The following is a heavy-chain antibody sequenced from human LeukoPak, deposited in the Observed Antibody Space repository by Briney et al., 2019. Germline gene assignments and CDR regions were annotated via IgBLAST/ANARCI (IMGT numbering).Heavy chain of an antibody. J-gene: IGHJ4*02. CDR2: IRSDGSYK. D-gene: IGHD6-13*01. V-gene: IGHV3-30*02. Sequence: GASLRLSCAASGFTLSNYCVHCVRQAPCKGLERVAFIRSDGSYKYYADSVKGRFPISRDNSMNTLYLQMNSLRAEDTAMYYCAKDQPSGSSSWYWDYWGQGTLVTVSS. CDR1: GFTLSNYC. CDR3: AKDQPSGSSSWYWDY.